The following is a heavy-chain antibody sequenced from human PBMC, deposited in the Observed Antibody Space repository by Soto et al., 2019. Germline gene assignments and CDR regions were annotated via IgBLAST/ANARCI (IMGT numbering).Heavy chain of an antibody. CDR3: ARSHSSSFGFVFDY. V-gene: IGHV4-4*07. J-gene: IGHJ4*02. CDR1: GGSISSYY. Sequence: SETLSLTXIVCGGSISSYYWSWIRQPAGKGLEWIGRIYTSGSTNYNPSLKSRVTMSVDTSKNQFSLKLSSVTAADTAVYYCARSHSSSFGFVFDYWGQGTLVTVSS. CDR2: IYTSGST. D-gene: IGHD6-6*01.